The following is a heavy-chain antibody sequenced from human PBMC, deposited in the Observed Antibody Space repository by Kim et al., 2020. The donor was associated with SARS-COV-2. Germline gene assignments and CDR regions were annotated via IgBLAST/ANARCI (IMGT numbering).Heavy chain of an antibody. Sequence: GGSLRLSCAASGFTFNTYGMHWVRQAPGKGLEGVAVISFDGSNTYYADSVKGRFTISRDNSKNTLHLQMNSLRDEDTAVYYCGRRILVRGVTYYGMDVWGQGTTVTVSS. D-gene: IGHD3-10*01. CDR1: GFTFNTYG. J-gene: IGHJ6*02. V-gene: IGHV3-33*05. CDR3: GRRILVRGVTYYGMDV. CDR2: ISFDGSNT.